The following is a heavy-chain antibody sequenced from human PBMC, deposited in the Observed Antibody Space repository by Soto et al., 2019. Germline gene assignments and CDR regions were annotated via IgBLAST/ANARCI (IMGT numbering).Heavy chain of an antibody. V-gene: IGHV1-69*01. CDR2: IIPIFGTA. J-gene: IGHJ1*01. CDR1: GGTFSSYA. CDR3: ARSLGWNLYSSGWNEYFQH. D-gene: IGHD6-19*01. Sequence: QVQLVQSGAEVKKPGSSVKVSCKASGGTFSSYAISWVRQAPGQGLEWMGGIIPIFGTANYAQKFQGRVTITADESTCTAYMELSSLRSEDTAVYYCARSLGWNLYSSGWNEYFQHWGQGTLVTVSS.